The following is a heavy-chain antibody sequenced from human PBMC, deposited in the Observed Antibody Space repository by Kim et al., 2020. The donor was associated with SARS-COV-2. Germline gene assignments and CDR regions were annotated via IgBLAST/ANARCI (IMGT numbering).Heavy chain of an antibody. J-gene: IGHJ1*01. CDR3: TTDYERIGGLCDGETCHPAPL. D-gene: IGHD2-21*01. Sequence: GGSLRLSCAASGFTFTKVWLSWVRQAPGKGLEWVGRIRSKADGGTADYAAPVKGRFTISRDDSKHTLYLQMNGLRAEDTAFYHCTTDYERIGGLCDGETCHPAPLWGQGTLVPVSS. CDR2: IRSKADGGTA. CDR1: GFTFTKVW. V-gene: IGHV3-15*01.